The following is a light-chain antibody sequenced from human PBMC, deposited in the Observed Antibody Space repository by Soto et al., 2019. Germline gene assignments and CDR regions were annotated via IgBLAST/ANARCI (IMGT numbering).Light chain of an antibody. CDR1: QSVSSN. CDR3: QQYNHWHPWLT. CDR2: SAA. Sequence: EIVLTQSPATLSVSPGERATLSCRASQSVSSNLSWYQQKPGQAPRLLIYSAATRAPGMPGRFSGSGSGTEFTLTVSSLQSDDFAVYYWQQYNHWHPWLTFGGGTKVEIK. V-gene: IGKV3-15*01. J-gene: IGKJ4*01.